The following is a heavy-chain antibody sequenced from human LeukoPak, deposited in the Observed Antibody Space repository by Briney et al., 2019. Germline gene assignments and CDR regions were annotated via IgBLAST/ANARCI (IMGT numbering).Heavy chain of an antibody. D-gene: IGHD6-13*01. CDR3: ARGDISGWYTTHFQH. V-gene: IGHV5-51*01. CDR1: GYSFTSYW. Sequence: GESLKISCKGSGYSFTSYWIAWVRQMPGKGLEGMGIIYPGDSDTRYSPSFQGQVTISADKSNSTAYLQWSSLKASDTAMYYCARGDISGWYTTHFQHWGQGTLVTVSS. CDR2: IYPGDSDT. J-gene: IGHJ1*01.